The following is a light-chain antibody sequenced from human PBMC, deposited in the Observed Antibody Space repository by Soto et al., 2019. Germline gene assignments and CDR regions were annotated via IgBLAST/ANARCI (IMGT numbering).Light chain of an antibody. J-gene: IGKJ1*01. V-gene: IGKV3-15*01. CDR2: ATS. Sequence: EIVLTQSPGTLSLSPGERATLSCRASQSVSSNLAWYQQKPGQSPRLLIYATSTRATGIPARFSGSGSGTEFTLTISSLQSEDFAVYYCHQYNFWPTFGQGTKVDIK. CDR1: QSVSSN. CDR3: HQYNFWPT.